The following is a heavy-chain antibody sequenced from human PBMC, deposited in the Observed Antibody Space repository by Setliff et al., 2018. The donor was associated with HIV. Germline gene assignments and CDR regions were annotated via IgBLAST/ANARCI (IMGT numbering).Heavy chain of an antibody. Sequence: GGSLRLSCVVSGFTFSTYTMSWVRQAPGKGLEWVSAISGSGGSTYYADSVKGRFTISRDKSKNTVYLQMYSLRAEDTALYYCAKDRVGYCSSISCPGGFDYWGQGTLVTVSS. CDR2: ISGSGGST. J-gene: IGHJ4*02. CDR1: GFTFSTYT. V-gene: IGHV3-23*01. D-gene: IGHD2-2*03. CDR3: AKDRVGYCSSISCPGGFDY.